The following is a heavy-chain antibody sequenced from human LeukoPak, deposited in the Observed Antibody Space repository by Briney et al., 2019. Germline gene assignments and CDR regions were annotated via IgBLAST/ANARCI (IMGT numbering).Heavy chain of an antibody. CDR3: VRGPYGSGISNWFDP. CDR1: GYSISSGYY. D-gene: IGHD3-10*01. V-gene: IGHV4-38-2*02. CDR2: IYHSGSP. Sequence: PSETLSLTCTVSGYSISSGYYWGWIRQPPGKGLEWIGSIYHSGSPYYNPSLKSRVTISVDTSRNQFSLKLSSVTAADTAVYNCVRGPYGSGISNWFDPWGQGTQVIVSS. J-gene: IGHJ5*02.